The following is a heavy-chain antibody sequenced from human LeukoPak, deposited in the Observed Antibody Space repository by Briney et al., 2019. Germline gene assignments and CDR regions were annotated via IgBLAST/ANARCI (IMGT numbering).Heavy chain of an antibody. CDR2: FDPEDGET. CDR3: ATENPPPNDYGDYDWFDP. CDR1: GYTLTELS. J-gene: IGHJ5*02. Sequence: ASVRVSCKVSGYTLTELSMHWVRQAPGKGLEWMGGFDPEDGETIYAQKFQGRVTMTEDTSTDTAYMELSSLRSEDTAVYYCATENPPPNDYGDYDWFDPWGQGTLVTVSS. D-gene: IGHD4-17*01. V-gene: IGHV1-24*01.